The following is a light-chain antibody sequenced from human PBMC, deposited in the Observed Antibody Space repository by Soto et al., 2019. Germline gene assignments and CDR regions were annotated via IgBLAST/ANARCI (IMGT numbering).Light chain of an antibody. CDR3: QQYSIWRT. Sequence: EIVLTQSPGTLSLSPGQRATLSCRASQRLSASDIAWYQQKPGQAPKFLIYGVSSRATGIPDRFSGSGSGTELTLTISSLQSEDFAVYYCQQYSIWRTFGQGTKVDIK. J-gene: IGKJ1*01. V-gene: IGKV3-20*01. CDR1: QRLSASD. CDR2: GVS.